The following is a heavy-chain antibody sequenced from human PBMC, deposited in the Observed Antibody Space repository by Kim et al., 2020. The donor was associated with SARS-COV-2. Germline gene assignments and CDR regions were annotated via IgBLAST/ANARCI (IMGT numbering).Heavy chain of an antibody. CDR3: AKACDGYCGGDY. V-gene: IGHV3-30*18. CDR1: GFTFSSYG. Sequence: GGSLRLSCAASGFTFSSYGMHWVRQAPGKGLEWVAVISYDGSNKYYADSVKGRFTISRDNSKNTLYLQMNSLRAEDTAVYYCAKACDGYCGGDYWGQGTLVTVSS. J-gene: IGHJ4*02. D-gene: IGHD2-21*01. CDR2: ISYDGSNK.